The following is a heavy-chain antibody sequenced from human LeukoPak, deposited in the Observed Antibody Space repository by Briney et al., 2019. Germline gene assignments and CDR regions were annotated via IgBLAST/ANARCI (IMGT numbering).Heavy chain of an antibody. CDR1: GYTFTGYY. CDR3: ARGGSGWFDGFDI. D-gene: IGHD6-19*01. CDR2: INPNSGGT. J-gene: IGHJ3*02. Sequence: VASVKVSCKASGYTFTGYYMHWVRQAPGQGLEWMGWINPNSGGTNYAQKFQGRVTMTRDTSISTAYMEMSRLRSDDTAVYYCARGGSGWFDGFDIWGQGTMVTVSS. V-gene: IGHV1-2*02.